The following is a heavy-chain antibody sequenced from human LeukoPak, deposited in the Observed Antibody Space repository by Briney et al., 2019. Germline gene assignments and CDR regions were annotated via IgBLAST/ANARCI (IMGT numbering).Heavy chain of an antibody. CDR3: ARSKDY. CDR1: GGSISSSSYY. CDR2: IYYSGST. Sequence: SETLSLTCTVSGGSISSSSYYWGWIRQPPGKGLEWIGSIYYSGSTYYNPSLESRVTISVDTSKNQFSLKMSSVTAADTAVYYCARSKDYWGQGTLVTVSS. J-gene: IGHJ4*02. V-gene: IGHV4-39*01.